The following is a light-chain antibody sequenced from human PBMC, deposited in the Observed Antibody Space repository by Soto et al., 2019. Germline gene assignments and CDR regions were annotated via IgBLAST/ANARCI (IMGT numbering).Light chain of an antibody. Sequence: EIVLSQSPCTLSLSPGERATLSCRASQSVVNTHLAWYHQKPGQAPRLLIYDASSRATGIPARFSGSGSGTDFTLTITGLEPEDFAVYYCQHRSIWPVSFGQGTRLEI. CDR3: QHRSIWPVS. V-gene: IGKV3-11*01. J-gene: IGKJ5*01. CDR2: DAS. CDR1: QSVVNTH.